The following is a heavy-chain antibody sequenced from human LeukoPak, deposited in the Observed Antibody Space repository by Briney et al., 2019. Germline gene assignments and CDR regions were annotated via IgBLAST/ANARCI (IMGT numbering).Heavy chain of an antibody. CDR3: ASGCLEEKGPYYFDY. V-gene: IGHV3-11*01. Sequence: GGSLRLSCAASGFTFSDYYMSWIRQAPGKGLEWVSYISSSGSTIYYADSVKGRFTISRDNAKNSLYLQMNSLRAEDTAVYYCASGCLEEKGPYYFDYWGQGTLVTVSS. CDR1: GFTFSDYY. J-gene: IGHJ4*02. CDR2: ISSSGSTI. D-gene: IGHD3-16*01.